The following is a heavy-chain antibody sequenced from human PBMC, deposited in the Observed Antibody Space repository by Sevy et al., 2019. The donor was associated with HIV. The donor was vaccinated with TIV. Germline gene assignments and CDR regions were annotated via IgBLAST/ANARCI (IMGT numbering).Heavy chain of an antibody. Sequence: SETLSLTCAVSGAAASGYFWSWVRQPPGKGLEWLGYIYDGGTTNYNPSLDSRLTISVDTSKNQFSLKLSSVTAADTAVYYCARGLQLWLGHFDYWGQGTLVTVSS. D-gene: IGHD5-18*01. CDR3: ARGLQLWLGHFDY. J-gene: IGHJ4*02. V-gene: IGHV4-59*02. CDR1: GAAASGYF. CDR2: IYDGGTT.